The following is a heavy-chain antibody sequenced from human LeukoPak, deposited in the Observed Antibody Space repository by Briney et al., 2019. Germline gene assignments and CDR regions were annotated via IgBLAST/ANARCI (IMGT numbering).Heavy chain of an antibody. Sequence: GGSLRLSCAASGFTFSRYSMNWVRQAPGKGLEWVSSISSSSSYIYYADSVKGRFTISRDNAKNSLYLQMNSLRAEDTAVYYCARGPDYYDSSDYYSVYWGQGTLVTVSS. D-gene: IGHD3-22*01. J-gene: IGHJ4*02. V-gene: IGHV3-21*01. CDR3: ARGPDYYDSSDYYSVY. CDR2: ISSSSSYI. CDR1: GFTFSRYS.